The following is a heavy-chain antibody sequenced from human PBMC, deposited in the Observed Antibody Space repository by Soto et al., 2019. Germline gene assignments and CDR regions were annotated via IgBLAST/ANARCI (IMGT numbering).Heavy chain of an antibody. J-gene: IGHJ4*02. CDR2: ISYDGSNK. Sequence: PGGSLRLSCAASGFTFSSYAMHWVRQAPGKGLEWVAVISYDGSNKYYADSVKGRFTISRDNSKNTLYLQMNSLRAEDTAVYYCARDGPIQHHPDYWGRGTLVTVSS. V-gene: IGHV3-30-3*01. CDR3: ARDGPIQHHPDY. D-gene: IGHD2-21*01. CDR1: GFTFSSYA.